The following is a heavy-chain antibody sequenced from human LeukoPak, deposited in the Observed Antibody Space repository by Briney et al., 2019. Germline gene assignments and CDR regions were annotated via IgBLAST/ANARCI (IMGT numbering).Heavy chain of an antibody. Sequence: GGSLRLSCAASGFIFSDYYMNWIRQAPGKGLEWVSYLSSSGRTIYYADSVKGRFTIPRDNAKNSLYLQMNSLRAEDTAVYDCAKGGHGVGAIPRDYYYYYMDVWGKGTTVTVSS. CDR2: LSSSGRTI. CDR1: GFIFSDYY. CDR3: AKGGHGVGAIPRDYYYYYMDV. J-gene: IGHJ6*03. V-gene: IGHV3-11*04. D-gene: IGHD1-26*01.